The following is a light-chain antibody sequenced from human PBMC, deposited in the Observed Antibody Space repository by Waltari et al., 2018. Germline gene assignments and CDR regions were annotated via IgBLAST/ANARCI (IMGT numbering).Light chain of an antibody. CDR3: AAWDKSLSGPV. CDR2: GND. J-gene: IGLJ3*02. Sequence: QSALTPPPSVSGTPGQRVTISFSTSSSDIGSATVTWYQPLPGTAPNLLIFGNDQRPSGVPDRFSGAKSGTSASLALRGLQSEDEADYYCAAWDKSLSGPVFGGGTKLTVL. V-gene: IGLV1-44*01. CDR1: SSDIGSAT.